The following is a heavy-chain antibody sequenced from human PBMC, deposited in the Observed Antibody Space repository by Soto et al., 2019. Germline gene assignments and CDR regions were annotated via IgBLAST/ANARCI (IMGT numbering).Heavy chain of an antibody. CDR2: INPNSGGT. J-gene: IGHJ6*02. D-gene: IGHD1-1*01. CDR3: ATAVGVNWNDRRYYYYGMDV. Sequence: QVQLVQSGAEVKKPGASVKVSCKASGYTFTGYYMHWVRQAPGQGLEWMGWINPNSGGTNYAQKFQGCVTMTRDTSISTGYMELSRLRSDDTAVYYCATAVGVNWNDRRYYYYGMDVWGQGTTVTVSS. CDR1: GYTFTGYY. V-gene: IGHV1-2*04.